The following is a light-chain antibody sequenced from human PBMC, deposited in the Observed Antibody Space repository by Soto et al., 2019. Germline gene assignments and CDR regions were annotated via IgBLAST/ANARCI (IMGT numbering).Light chain of an antibody. CDR1: QSISSY. J-gene: IGKJ2*01. V-gene: IGKV1-39*01. Sequence: DIQMTQSPSSLSASVGDRVTITCRSSQSISSYLNWYQQKPGKAPKLMIYAASSLQSGVPSRFSGSGSETDFTLTIHSLQPEDFATYYCQKSYRTPPMYTFGQGTKLEIK. CDR2: AAS. CDR3: QKSYRTPPMYT.